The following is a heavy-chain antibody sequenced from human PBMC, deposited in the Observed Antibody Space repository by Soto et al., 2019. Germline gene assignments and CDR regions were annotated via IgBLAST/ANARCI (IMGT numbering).Heavy chain of an antibody. CDR3: ASIRRDGYDDY. CDR1: GGTFSSYA. V-gene: IGHV1-69*06. D-gene: IGHD5-12*01. J-gene: IGHJ4*02. CDR2: IIPIFGTA. Sequence: GASVKVFCKASGGTFSSYAISWVRQAPGQGLEWMGGIIPIFGTANYAQKFQGRVTITADKSTSTAYMELSSLRSEDTAVYYCASIRRDGYDDYWGQGTLVTVSS.